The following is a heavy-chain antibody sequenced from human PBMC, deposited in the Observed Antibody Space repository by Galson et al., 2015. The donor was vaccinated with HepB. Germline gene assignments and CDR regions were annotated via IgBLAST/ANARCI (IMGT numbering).Heavy chain of an antibody. CDR2: INPSAGTT. J-gene: IGHJ4*02. D-gene: IGHD2-15*01. CDR3: ARDRTLYCSGGSCYQAFDY. Sequence: SVKVSCKASGYTLTSYYMHWVRQAPGQGLEWMGIINPSAGTTSYAQKFQGRVTMTRDTSTSTVYMELSSLRSEDTAVYYCARDRTLYCSGGSCYQAFDYWGQGTLVTVSS. V-gene: IGHV1-46*01. CDR1: GYTLTSYY.